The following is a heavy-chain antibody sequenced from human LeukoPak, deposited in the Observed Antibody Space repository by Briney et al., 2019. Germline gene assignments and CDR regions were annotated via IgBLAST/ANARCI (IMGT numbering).Heavy chain of an antibody. D-gene: IGHD7-27*01. V-gene: IGHV4-4*08. CDR1: GFTFSSYS. J-gene: IGHJ4*02. CDR2: IYTSGST. Sequence: GSLRLSCAASGFTFSSYSMNWVRQAPGKGLEWVGRIYTSGSTDYNPSLKSRVTISVDTSKNQFSLKLSSVTAADTAVYYCVRGNWGSDFDYWGQGTLVTVSS. CDR3: VRGNWGSDFDY.